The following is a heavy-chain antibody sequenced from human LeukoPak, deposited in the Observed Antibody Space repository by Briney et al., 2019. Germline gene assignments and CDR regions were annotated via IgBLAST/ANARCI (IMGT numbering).Heavy chain of an antibody. CDR1: GFPFSNGW. V-gene: IGHV3-15*01. CDR3: AKMVRYYDSSGYEYGMDV. CDR2: IKSKIAGGTT. Sequence: GGSLRLSCAASGFPFSNGWMTWVRQAPGKGLEWVGRIKSKIAGGTTDYAAPVKGRFTISRDDPKNTVYLQMNSLRAEDTAVYYCAKMVRYYDSSGYEYGMDVWGQGTTVTVSS. J-gene: IGHJ6*02. D-gene: IGHD3-22*01.